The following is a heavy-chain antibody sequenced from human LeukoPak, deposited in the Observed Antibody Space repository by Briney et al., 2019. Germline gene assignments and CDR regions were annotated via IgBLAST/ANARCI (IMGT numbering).Heavy chain of an antibody. Sequence: GGSLRLSCAASGFTFSSYAMSWVRQAPGKGLEWVSAISGSGGSTYYADSVKGRFTISRDNSKNTLYLQMNSLRAEDTAVYYCAKISTREYGSGSYYWANYYYYYMDVWGKGTTVTVSS. V-gene: IGHV3-23*01. J-gene: IGHJ6*03. CDR3: AKISTREYGSGSYYWANYYYYYMDV. D-gene: IGHD3-10*01. CDR2: ISGSGGST. CDR1: GFTFSSYA.